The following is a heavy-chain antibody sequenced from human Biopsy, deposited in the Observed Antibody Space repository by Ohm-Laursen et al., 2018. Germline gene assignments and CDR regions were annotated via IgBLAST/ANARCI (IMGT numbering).Heavy chain of an antibody. CDR2: IYYSGTT. CDR1: GESMGTYY. V-gene: IGHV4-59*01. D-gene: IGHD1-26*01. CDR3: ALGGGSYVNFDY. J-gene: IGHJ4*02. Sequence: SQTLSLTCTVSGESMGTYYWTWIRQPPGKGLEWIASIYYSGTTNKNPSLKSRVTISVDTSKNQFSLRLSSVTAADTAVYYCALGGGSYVNFDYWGQGTLVTVSS.